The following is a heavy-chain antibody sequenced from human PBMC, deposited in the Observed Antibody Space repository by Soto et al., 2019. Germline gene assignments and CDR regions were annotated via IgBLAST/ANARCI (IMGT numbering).Heavy chain of an antibody. D-gene: IGHD3-16*01. V-gene: IGHV1-2*02. Sequence: QVHLVQSGAEVKKPGASVYVSCKASGYTFTNYYVHWVRQAPGQGLEWMGWINPNVGGTNYARKFQGRLTMTRDTSISPVYMQLTRLGPDDTARYYCARGGREVPRIPYDTWGQGTLVTVSS. J-gene: IGHJ5*02. CDR1: GYTFTNYY. CDR2: INPNVGGT. CDR3: ARGGREVPRIPYDT.